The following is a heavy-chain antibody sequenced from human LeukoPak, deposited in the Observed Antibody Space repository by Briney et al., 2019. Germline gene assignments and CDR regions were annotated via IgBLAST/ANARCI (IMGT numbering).Heavy chain of an antibody. V-gene: IGHV4-4*07. CDR3: ARVPSGPHWFFDL. J-gene: IGHJ2*01. D-gene: IGHD7-27*01. Sequence: SETLSLTCTVSRGSISGYYWGWVRQPAGKGLEWIGRIYSSGTTDYNPSLKSRVTFSVDTSRNQFSLKLSSVTAADTAVYFCARVPSGPHWFFDLWGRGTLVTVSS. CDR2: IYSSGTT. CDR1: RGSISGYY.